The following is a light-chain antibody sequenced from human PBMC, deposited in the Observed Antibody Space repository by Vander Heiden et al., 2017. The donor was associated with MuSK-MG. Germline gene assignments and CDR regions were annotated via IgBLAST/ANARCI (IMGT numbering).Light chain of an antibody. Sequence: VLTQSPVTLSLSPGDRAPLSCRASQRVSSSYLAWYQQKPGQAPRLLIYGASSRATGSPDRFSGSGSGTDFTLTISRLEPEDFAVYYCQQHGSSFFTFGGGTKVEIK. V-gene: IGKV3-20*01. CDR2: GAS. CDR3: QQHGSSFFT. J-gene: IGKJ4*01. CDR1: QRVSSSY.